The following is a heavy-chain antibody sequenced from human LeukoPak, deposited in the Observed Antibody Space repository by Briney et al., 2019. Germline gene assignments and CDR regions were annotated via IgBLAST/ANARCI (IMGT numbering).Heavy chain of an antibody. J-gene: IGHJ4*02. D-gene: IGHD3-10*01. CDR3: AKEGSVGYFDY. CDR2: ISGSGGST. CDR1: GFTLSGHY. V-gene: IGHV3-23*01. Sequence: GGSLRLSCAASGFTLSGHYMDWVRQAPGKGLEWVSAISGSGGSTYYADSVKGRFTISRDNSKNTLYLQMNSLRAEDTAVYYCAKEGSVGYFDYWGQGTLVTVSS.